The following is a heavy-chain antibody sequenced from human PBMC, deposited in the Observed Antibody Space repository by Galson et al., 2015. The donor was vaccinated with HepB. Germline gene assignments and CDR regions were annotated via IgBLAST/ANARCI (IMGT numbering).Heavy chain of an antibody. CDR1: GGTFSSYT. CDR3: ARARYSSSPPDH. J-gene: IGHJ5*02. CDR2: IIPILGIA. V-gene: IGHV1-69*02. Sequence: SVKVSCKASGGTFSSYTISWVRQAPGQGLEWMGRIIPILGIANYAQKFRGRVTITADKSTSTAYMELSSLRSEDTAVYYCARARYSSSPPDHWGQGTLVSVSS. D-gene: IGHD6-6*01.